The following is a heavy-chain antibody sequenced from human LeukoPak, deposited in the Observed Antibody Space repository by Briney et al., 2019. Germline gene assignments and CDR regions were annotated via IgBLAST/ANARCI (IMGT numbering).Heavy chain of an antibody. CDR1: GFTFDDYG. CDR2: INWYGGSA. Sequence: GGSLRLSCAASGFTFDDYGMSWVRQAPGKGLEWVSGINWYGGSAGYADSVKGRFTISRDNAKNSLYLQMNSLRAEDTALYYCARVYYDSSGYGGFDYWGQGTLVTVSS. J-gene: IGHJ4*02. V-gene: IGHV3-20*04. D-gene: IGHD3-22*01. CDR3: ARVYYDSSGYGGFDY.